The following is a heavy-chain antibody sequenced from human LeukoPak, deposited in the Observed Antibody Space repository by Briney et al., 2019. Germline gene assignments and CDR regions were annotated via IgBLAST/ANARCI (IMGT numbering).Heavy chain of an antibody. Sequence: GGSLRLSCAASGFTFSSYAMTWVRQAPGKGLEWISAISGSAYSTSYADSVKGQFTISRDNSKNTLYLQMNNLRAEDTAVYYCANSPRITVAPKRYSEYWGQGTLVTVSS. V-gene: IGHV3-23*01. CDR3: ANSPRITVAPKRYSEY. D-gene: IGHD6-19*01. CDR1: GFTFSSYA. J-gene: IGHJ4*02. CDR2: ISGSAYST.